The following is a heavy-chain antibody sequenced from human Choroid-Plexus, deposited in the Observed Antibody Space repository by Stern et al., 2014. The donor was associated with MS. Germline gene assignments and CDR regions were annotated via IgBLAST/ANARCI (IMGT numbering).Heavy chain of an antibody. J-gene: IGHJ5*02. CDR2: VSYDGSNK. D-gene: IGHD2/OR15-2a*01. V-gene: IGHV3-30*18. CDR3: AKDRQYLTYFFDH. CDR1: GFTFGSCA. Sequence: VQLVESGGGVVQPGRPLRLSCVASGFTFGSCAMHWVRQAPGKGLEWVAGVSYDGSNKYYADSVKGRFTISRANFQNTLYMQMSSLRPEDTAVYYCAKDRQYLTYFFDHWGQGSLVTVSS.